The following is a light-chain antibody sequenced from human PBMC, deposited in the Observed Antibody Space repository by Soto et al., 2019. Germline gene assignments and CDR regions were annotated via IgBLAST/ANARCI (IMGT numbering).Light chain of an antibody. V-gene: IGKV1-5*01. CDR1: QNVITW. Sequence: DIQMTQSPSTLSGSVVDRVTITFLASQNVITWLAWYQQKPGKAPKVLIYDASTLESGVPSRFSGSGSGTEFTLTISSLQPDDFATYYCQQYNTYSRTFGQGTKVDIK. CDR3: QQYNTYSRT. CDR2: DAS. J-gene: IGKJ1*01.